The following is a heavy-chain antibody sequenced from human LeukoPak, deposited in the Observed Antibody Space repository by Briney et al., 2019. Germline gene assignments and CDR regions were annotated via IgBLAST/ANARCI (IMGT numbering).Heavy chain of an antibody. Sequence: GGSLRLSCTATGFTVSTNYMNWVRQAPGKGLEWASVIYTGGSTYYADSVKGRFNISRDNSKNTVYLQMNSLRPEDTAVYYCARAEVLSFFDSWGQGTLVTVSS. CDR3: ARAEVLSFFDS. CDR1: GFTVSTNY. D-gene: IGHD4/OR15-4a*01. CDR2: IYTGGST. V-gene: IGHV3-66*02. J-gene: IGHJ4*02.